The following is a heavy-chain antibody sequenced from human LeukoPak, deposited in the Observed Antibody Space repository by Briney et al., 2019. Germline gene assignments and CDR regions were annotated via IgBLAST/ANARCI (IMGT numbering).Heavy chain of an antibody. J-gene: IGHJ5*02. Sequence: ASVKVSCKASGYTFTSYGISWVRQAPGQGLEWMGWISAYNGNTNYAQKLQGRVTMTTDTSTSTAYMELRSLRSDDTAVYYCARVWVGGADYGDFPGWFDPWGQGTLVTVSS. CDR2: ISAYNGNT. CDR3: ARVWVGGADYGDFPGWFDP. V-gene: IGHV1-18*04. D-gene: IGHD4-17*01. CDR1: GYTFTSYG.